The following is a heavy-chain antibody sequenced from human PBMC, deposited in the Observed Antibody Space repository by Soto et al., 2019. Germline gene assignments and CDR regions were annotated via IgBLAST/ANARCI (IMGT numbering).Heavy chain of an antibody. CDR1: GGSVTSGNYY. Sequence: ETLSLTCTVSGGSVTSGNYYWSWIRQPPGKGLEWIGHIYYSGSTNYNPSLKSRVTISVDASKNQFSLKLSSVTAADTAIYYCARGPVVTPFVDYWGQGTLVTVSS. V-gene: IGHV4-61*01. D-gene: IGHD2-21*02. CDR3: ARGPVVTPFVDY. J-gene: IGHJ4*02. CDR2: IYYSGST.